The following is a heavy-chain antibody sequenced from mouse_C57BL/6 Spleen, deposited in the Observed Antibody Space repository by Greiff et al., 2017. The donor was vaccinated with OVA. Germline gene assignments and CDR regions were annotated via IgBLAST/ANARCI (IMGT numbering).Heavy chain of an antibody. CDR3: ARYGYDVEAWFAY. Sequence: VQLQQPGAELVKPGASVKMSCKASGYTFTSYWITWVKQRPGQGLEWIGDIYPGSGSTNYNEKFKSKATLTVDTSSSTAYMQLSSLTSEDSAVYYCARYGYDVEAWFAYWGQGTLVTVSA. J-gene: IGHJ3*01. CDR1: GYTFTSYW. D-gene: IGHD2-2*01. V-gene: IGHV1-55*01. CDR2: IYPGSGST.